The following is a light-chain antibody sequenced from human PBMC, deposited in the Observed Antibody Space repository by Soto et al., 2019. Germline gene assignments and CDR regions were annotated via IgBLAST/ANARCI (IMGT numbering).Light chain of an antibody. CDR2: DDN. CDR3: GSWDSSLSAYV. Sequence: QSVRRQPRSACSAPGQKVTISCYGSSSNIGGNSVSWYQQLPGTAPKLLIYDDNKRPSGIPDRFSGSKSGTSATLGITGFQTGDEADYHCGSWDSSLSAYVFGTGTKVTVL. CDR1: SSNIGGNS. J-gene: IGLJ1*01. V-gene: IGLV1-51*01.